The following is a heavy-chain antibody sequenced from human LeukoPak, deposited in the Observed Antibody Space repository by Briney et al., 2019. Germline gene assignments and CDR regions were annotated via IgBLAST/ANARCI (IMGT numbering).Heavy chain of an antibody. CDR3: ARAIVVVPAAPVDY. J-gene: IGHJ4*02. V-gene: IGHV3-48*04. D-gene: IGHD2-2*01. CDR1: GFTFSSYS. CDR2: ISSSSSTI. Sequence: GGSLRLSCAASGFTFSSYSKNWVRQAPGKGLEGVSYISSSSSTIYYADSVKGRFTISRDNTKNSLYMQMNSLRAEDTAVYDCARAIVVVPAAPVDYWGQGTLVTVSS.